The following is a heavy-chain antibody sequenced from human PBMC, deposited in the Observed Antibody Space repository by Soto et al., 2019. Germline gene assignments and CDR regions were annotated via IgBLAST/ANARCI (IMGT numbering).Heavy chain of an antibody. CDR3: AKEVHCGGGSCSWSEGFDY. Sequence: QVQLVESGGGVVQPGRSLRLSCAASGFIFSSYGMHWVRQAPGKGLEWVAVISYEGSHTYYADSVKGRFIITRDNSKNTLYLKMNSLRPEDTAVYYCAKEVHCGGGSCSWSEGFDYWGQGTLLTVSS. CDR2: ISYEGSHT. CDR1: GFIFSSYG. J-gene: IGHJ4*02. D-gene: IGHD2-15*01. V-gene: IGHV3-30*18.